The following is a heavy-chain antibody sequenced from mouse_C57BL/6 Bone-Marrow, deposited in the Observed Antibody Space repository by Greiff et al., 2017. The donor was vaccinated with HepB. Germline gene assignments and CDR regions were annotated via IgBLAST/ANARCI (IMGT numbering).Heavy chain of an antibody. CDR3: AILYYGNCYCDY. CDR1: GYTFTSYW. D-gene: IGHD2-1*01. CDR2: IDPSDSYT. V-gene: IGHV1-69*01. J-gene: IGHJ2*01. Sequence: QVQLQQPGAELVMPGASVKLSCKASGYTFTSYWMHWVKQRPGQGLEWIGEIDPSDSYTNYNQKFKGKSTLTVDKSSSTAYMQLSSLTSEDSAVYYCAILYYGNCYCDYWGQGTTLTVSS.